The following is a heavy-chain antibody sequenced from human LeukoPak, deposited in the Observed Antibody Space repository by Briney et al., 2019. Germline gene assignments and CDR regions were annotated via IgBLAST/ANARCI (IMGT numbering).Heavy chain of an antibody. D-gene: IGHD3/OR15-3a*01. J-gene: IGHJ4*02. CDR1: GFTFSSYG. V-gene: IGHV3-23*01. CDR3: AKGGAWGTSDYSYYFDY. Sequence: GGSLRLSCAASGFTFSSYGMTWVRQAPGKGLEWVAAISGSGGSTYYADSVKGRFTISRDNSKNTLYLQMNSLRAEDTAVYYCAKGGAWGTSDYSYYFDYWGQGTLVTVPS. CDR2: ISGSGGST.